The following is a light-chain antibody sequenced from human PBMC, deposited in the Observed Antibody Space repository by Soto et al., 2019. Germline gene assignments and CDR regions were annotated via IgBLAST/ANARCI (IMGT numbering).Light chain of an antibody. CDR1: QSVSSN. CDR3: QQCNNWPLLT. V-gene: IGKV3-15*01. J-gene: IGKJ4*01. CDR2: GAS. Sequence: EIVMTQSPATLSVSPGERATLSCRASQSVSSNLAWYQQKPGQAPRLLIYGASTRATGIPARFSGSGSGTEFTLTISSLQSEDFAVYYCQQCNNWPLLTFGGGTKVEIK.